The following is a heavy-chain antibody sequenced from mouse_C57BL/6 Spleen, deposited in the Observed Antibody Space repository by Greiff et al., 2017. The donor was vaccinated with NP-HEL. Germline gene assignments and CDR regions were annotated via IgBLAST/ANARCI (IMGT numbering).Heavy chain of an antibody. D-gene: IGHD1-1*01. CDR3: ARFTTVEPPGFAY. Sequence: VKLQQPGAELVKPGASVKMSCKASGYTFTSYWITWVKQRPGQGLEWIGDIYPGSGSTNYNEKFKSKATLTVDTSSSTAYMQLSSLTSEDSAVYYCARFTTVEPPGFAYWGQGTLVTVPA. V-gene: IGHV1-55*01. CDR1: GYTFTSYW. CDR2: IYPGSGST. J-gene: IGHJ3*01.